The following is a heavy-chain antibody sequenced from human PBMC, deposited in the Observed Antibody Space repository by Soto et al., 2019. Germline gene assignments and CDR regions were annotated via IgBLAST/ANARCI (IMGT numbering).Heavy chain of an antibody. CDR3: ARDLITMTSP. V-gene: IGHV4-31*03. J-gene: IGHJ5*02. D-gene: IGHD3-22*01. Sequence: SETLSLTCTVSCGSISSGGYYWSWIRQHPGKGLEWIGYIYYSGSTYYNPSLKSRVTISVDTSKNQFSLKLSSVTAADTAVYYCARDLITMTSPWGQGTLVTVSS. CDR2: IYYSGST. CDR1: CGSISSGGYY.